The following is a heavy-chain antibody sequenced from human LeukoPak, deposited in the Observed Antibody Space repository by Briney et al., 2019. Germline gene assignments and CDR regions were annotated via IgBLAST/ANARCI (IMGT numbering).Heavy chain of an antibody. Sequence: PSQTLSLTCALYGGSPSGYYWSWVRPPLGRGREWIGEINHSGSTNYNPSLKSRVTISVDTSKNQFSLKLSSVTAADTSVYYCARGYDILTNADYFDYWGQGTLVSVSS. CDR3: ARGYDILTNADYFDY. CDR1: GGSPSGYY. J-gene: IGHJ4*02. CDR2: INHSGST. V-gene: IGHV4-34*01. D-gene: IGHD3-9*01.